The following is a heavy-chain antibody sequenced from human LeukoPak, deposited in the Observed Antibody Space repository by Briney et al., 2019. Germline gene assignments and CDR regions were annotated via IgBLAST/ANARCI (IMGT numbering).Heavy chain of an antibody. CDR3: ARVHYYDSSGSYYFDY. V-gene: IGHV3-20*02. Sequence: GSLRLSFAASGFTFDDYGMSWVRQAPGKGLEWVSGINWNGGSTGYADSVKGRFTISRDNARNSLYLRMNSLRAEDTALYHCARVHYYDSSGSYYFDYWGQGTLVTVSS. J-gene: IGHJ4*02. D-gene: IGHD3-22*01. CDR2: INWNGGST. CDR1: GFTFDDYG.